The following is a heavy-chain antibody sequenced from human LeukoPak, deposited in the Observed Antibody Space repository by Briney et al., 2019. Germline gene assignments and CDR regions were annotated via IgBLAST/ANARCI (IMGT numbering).Heavy chain of an antibody. Sequence: GGSLRLSCAASGFTFSSYGMHWVRQAPGKGLEWVAVISYDGSNKYYADSVKGRFTISRDNSKNTLYLQMNSLRAEDTAVYYCARTLYLAVAAYYFDYWGQGTLVTVSS. V-gene: IGHV3-30*19. CDR2: ISYDGSNK. CDR3: ARTLYLAVAAYYFDY. J-gene: IGHJ4*02. CDR1: GFTFSSYG. D-gene: IGHD6-19*01.